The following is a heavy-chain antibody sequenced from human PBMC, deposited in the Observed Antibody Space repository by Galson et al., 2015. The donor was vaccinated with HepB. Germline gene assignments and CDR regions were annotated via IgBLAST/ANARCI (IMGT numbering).Heavy chain of an antibody. Sequence: SLRLSCAASGFTFSRYGMHWVRQAPGKGLEWVAVISYEGGNKYYVDSVKGRFTIFRDNSKDTLYLQMNSLTTEDTAVYYCAKAGSGSYSTLRDPDPHFDYWGQGTLVTVSS. J-gene: IGHJ4*02. CDR1: GFTFSRYG. D-gene: IGHD3-10*01. CDR3: AKAGSGSYSTLRDPDPHFDY. V-gene: IGHV3-30-3*01. CDR2: ISYEGGNK.